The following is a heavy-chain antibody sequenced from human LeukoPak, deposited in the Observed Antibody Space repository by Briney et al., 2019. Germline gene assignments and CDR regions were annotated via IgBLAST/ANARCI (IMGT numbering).Heavy chain of an antibody. CDR3: ARDFPPSHYSSGWYWSRTGRRRDYYFDY. D-gene: IGHD6-19*01. CDR1: GDSVSSNSVA. Sequence: SQTLSLTCAISGDSVSSNSVAWNWIRQSPSRGLEWLGRTYYRSKWYNDYALSVKSRITINPDTSKNQFSLQLNSVTPEDTAVYYCARDFPPSHYSSGWYWSRTGRRRDYYFDYWGQGTLVTVSS. CDR2: TYYRSKWYN. J-gene: IGHJ4*02. V-gene: IGHV6-1*01.